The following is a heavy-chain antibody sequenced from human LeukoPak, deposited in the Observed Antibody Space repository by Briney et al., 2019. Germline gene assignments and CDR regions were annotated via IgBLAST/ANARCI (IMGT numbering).Heavy chain of an antibody. CDR3: AKSGSSSGWRRFDY. CDR2: ISGSGGST. CDR1: GFTFSSYA. J-gene: IGHJ4*02. D-gene: IGHD6-19*01. Sequence: GGSLRLSCAASGFTFSSYAMSWVRQAPGKGLEWVSAISGSGGSTYYADSAKGQFTISRDNSKNTLYLQMNSLRAEDTAVYYCAKSGSSSGWRRFDYWGQGTLVTVSS. V-gene: IGHV3-23*01.